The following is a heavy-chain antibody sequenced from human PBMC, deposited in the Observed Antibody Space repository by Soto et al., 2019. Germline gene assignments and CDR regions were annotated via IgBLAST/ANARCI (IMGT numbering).Heavy chain of an antibody. V-gene: IGHV1-18*04. CDR1: GYTFTSYG. J-gene: IGHJ4*02. D-gene: IGHD2-15*01. CDR3: ARDSGYGGKPRPDY. CDR2: ISAYNGNT. Sequence: GASVKVSCQASGYTFTSYGISWVRQAPGQGLEWMGWISAYNGNTNYAQKLQGRVTMTTDTSTSTAYMELRSLRSDDTAVYYCARDSGYGGKPRPDYWGQGTLVTVSS.